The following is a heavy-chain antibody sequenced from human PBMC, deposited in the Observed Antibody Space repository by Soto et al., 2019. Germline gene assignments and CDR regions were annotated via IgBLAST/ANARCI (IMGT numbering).Heavy chain of an antibody. D-gene: IGHD3-3*01. CDR1: GDSISSTTYY. J-gene: IGHJ4*02. CDR3: ARISGVPNFDY. CDR2: VYSGGTA. Sequence: PSETLSLTCTVSGDSISSTTYYWGWIRQPPGKGLEWIGSVYSGGTAYYNSSLKSRVSISVDTSKDYFSLKVNSVTAADTAVYCCARISGVPNFDYWGQGTQVTVSS. V-gene: IGHV4-39*02.